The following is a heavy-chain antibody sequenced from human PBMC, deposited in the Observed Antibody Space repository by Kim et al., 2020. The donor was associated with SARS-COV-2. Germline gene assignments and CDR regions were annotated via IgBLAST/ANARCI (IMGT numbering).Heavy chain of an antibody. V-gene: IGHV3-30*07. J-gene: IGHJ4*02. D-gene: IGHD3-22*01. CDR3: ARDGPYYYDSSGYFRTFDY. Sequence: GRFTISRDNSKNTLYLQMNSLRAEDTAVYYCARDGPYYYDSSGYFRTFDYWGQGTLVTVSS.